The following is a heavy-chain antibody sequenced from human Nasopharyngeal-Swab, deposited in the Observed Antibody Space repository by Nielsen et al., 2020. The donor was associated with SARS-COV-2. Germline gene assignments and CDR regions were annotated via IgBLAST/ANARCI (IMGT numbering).Heavy chain of an antibody. Sequence: SPNTPCAAPGFTFSSYAMHWVRQAPGKGLEWVAVISYDGSNKYYADSVKGRFTISRDNSKNTLYLQMDSLRVEDTAVYYCTRDGPSTYYYYGMDVWGQGTTVTVSS. CDR3: TRDGPSTYYYYGMDV. CDR1: GFTFSSYA. D-gene: IGHD5/OR15-5a*01. CDR2: ISYDGSNK. V-gene: IGHV3-30*04. J-gene: IGHJ6*02.